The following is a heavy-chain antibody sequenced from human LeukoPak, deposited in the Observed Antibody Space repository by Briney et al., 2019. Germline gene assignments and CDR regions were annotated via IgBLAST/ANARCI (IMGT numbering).Heavy chain of an antibody. CDR2: FYYSGST. V-gene: IGHV4-59*08. Sequence: PSETLSLTCAVSGGSITTYYWSWIRQPPGKGLEWIGYFYYSGSTNYNPSLKSRVTISVDTSKNQFSLKLTSVTAADTAVYYCARVGSGSYLDYWGQGTLVTVST. CDR3: ARVGSGSYLDY. J-gene: IGHJ4*02. D-gene: IGHD3-10*01. CDR1: GGSITTYY.